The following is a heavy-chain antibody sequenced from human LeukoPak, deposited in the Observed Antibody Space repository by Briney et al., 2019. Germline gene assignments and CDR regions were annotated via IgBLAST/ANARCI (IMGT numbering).Heavy chain of an antibody. D-gene: IGHD1-1*01. CDR1: GGSIRSGGYS. CDR3: ARGTERASWFDP. J-gene: IGHJ5*02. Sequence: PSQTLSLTCAVSGGSIRSGGYSWSWIRQPPGKGLEWIGYIYHSGSTYYSPSLKSRVTISVDRSKNQFSLKLSSVTAADTAVYYCARGTERASWFDPWGQGTLVTVSS. V-gene: IGHV4-30-2*01. CDR2: IYHSGST.